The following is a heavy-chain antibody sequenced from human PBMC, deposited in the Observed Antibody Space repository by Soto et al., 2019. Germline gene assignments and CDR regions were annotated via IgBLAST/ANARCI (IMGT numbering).Heavy chain of an antibody. CDR3: TSWVTTGQYWYFDL. Sequence: ASVKVSCKVSGYTLTELSMHWVRQAPGKGLEWMGGFDPEDGETIYAQKFQGRVTMTEDTSTDTAYMELSSLRSEDTAVYYCTSWVTTGQYWYFDLWGRGTLVTVSS. J-gene: IGHJ2*01. CDR2: FDPEDGET. D-gene: IGHD2-21*02. CDR1: GYTLTELS. V-gene: IGHV1-24*01.